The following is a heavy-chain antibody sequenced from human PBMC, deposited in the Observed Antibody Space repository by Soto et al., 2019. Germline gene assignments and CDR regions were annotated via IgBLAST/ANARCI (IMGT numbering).Heavy chain of an antibody. J-gene: IGHJ3*02. V-gene: IGHV3-30*18. Sequence: QVQLVESGGGVVQPGRSLRLSCAASGFTFSSYGMHWARQAPGKGLEWVAVISYDGSNKYYADSVKGRFTISRDNSKNTLYLQMNSLRAEDTAVYYCAKGGGYSYGHDAFDIWGQGTMVTVSS. CDR3: AKGGGYSYGHDAFDI. CDR2: ISYDGSNK. D-gene: IGHD5-18*01. CDR1: GFTFSSYG.